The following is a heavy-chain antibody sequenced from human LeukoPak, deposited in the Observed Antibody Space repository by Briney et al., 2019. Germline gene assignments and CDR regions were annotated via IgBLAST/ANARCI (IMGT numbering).Heavy chain of an antibody. D-gene: IGHD5-12*01. CDR3: ARNIVATIGKYYYYYMDV. Sequence: SETLSLTCTVSGGSISDYYWSWIRQPPGKGLEWIGYIYYSGSTNYNPSLRSRVTISVDTSKNQFSLKLSSVTAADTAVYYCARNIVATIGKYYYYYMDVWGKGTTVTISS. CDR1: GGSISDYY. CDR2: IYYSGST. V-gene: IGHV4-59*12. J-gene: IGHJ6*03.